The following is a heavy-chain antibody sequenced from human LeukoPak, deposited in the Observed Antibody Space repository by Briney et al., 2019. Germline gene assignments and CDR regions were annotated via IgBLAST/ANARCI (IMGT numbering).Heavy chain of an antibody. CDR2: IYHSGST. J-gene: IGHJ4*02. Sequence: SETLSLTCAVSGYSISSGYYWGWIRQPPGKGLEWIGSIYHSGSTYYNPSLKSRVTISVDTSKNQFSLKLSSVTAADTAVYYCERDRRYYYDSSGSSPFDYWGQGTLVTVSS. D-gene: IGHD3-22*01. CDR1: GYSISSGYY. V-gene: IGHV4-38-2*02. CDR3: ERDRRYYYDSSGSSPFDY.